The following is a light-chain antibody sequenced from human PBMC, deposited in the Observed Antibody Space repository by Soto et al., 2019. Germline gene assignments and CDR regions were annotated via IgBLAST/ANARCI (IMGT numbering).Light chain of an antibody. V-gene: IGLV1-40*01. J-gene: IGLJ3*02. CDR2: GKN. CDR3: QSYDSSLSGSV. Sequence: QPVLTQPPSVSGAPGQRVTISCTGSTSNIGAGYDVHWYQQLPRTAPKLLIYGKNNRPSGVSDRFSGSKSGASASLAITGLQTEDEADYYCQSYDSSLSGSVFGGGTKLTVL. CDR1: TSNIGAGYD.